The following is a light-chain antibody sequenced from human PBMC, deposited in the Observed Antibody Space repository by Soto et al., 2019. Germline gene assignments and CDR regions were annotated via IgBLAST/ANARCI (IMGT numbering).Light chain of an antibody. V-gene: IGLV2-14*01. Sequence: QSALTQPASASGSPGQSVTISCTGTSSDIGAYNLVSWYQHHPDKAPKLMISEVSNRPSGVSDRFSGSKSGNTASLTISGLQSEDEADYYCASLTTTNFVFGTGTKVTVL. J-gene: IGLJ1*01. CDR1: SSDIGAYNL. CDR3: ASLTTTNFV. CDR2: EVS.